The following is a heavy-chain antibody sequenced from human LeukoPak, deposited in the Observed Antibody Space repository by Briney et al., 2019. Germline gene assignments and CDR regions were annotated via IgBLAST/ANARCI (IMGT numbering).Heavy chain of an antibody. D-gene: IGHD6-19*01. Sequence: GGSLRLSCAASGFTFSSYWMHWVRQAPGKGLEWVAIISYDGSNEYYADSVKGRFTISRDNSKNTLYLQMNSLRAADTAVYYCARGGENSGFDYWGQGTLVIVSS. J-gene: IGHJ4*02. CDR3: ARGGENSGFDY. V-gene: IGHV3-30*03. CDR2: ISYDGSNE. CDR1: GFTFSSYW.